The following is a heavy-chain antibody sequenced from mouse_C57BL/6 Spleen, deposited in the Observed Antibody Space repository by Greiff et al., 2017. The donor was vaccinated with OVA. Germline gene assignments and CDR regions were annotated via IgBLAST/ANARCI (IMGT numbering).Heavy chain of an antibody. D-gene: IGHD3-2*02. V-gene: IGHV1-69*01. CDR3: ARQLRLREGFDY. CDR2: IDPSDSYT. J-gene: IGHJ2*01. Sequence: QVQLQQPGAELVMPGASVKLSCKASGYTFTSYWMHWVKQRPGQGLEWIGEIDPSDSYTNYNPTFKGKSTLTVDKSSSTAYMQLSSLTSEDSAVDYCARQLRLREGFDYWGQGTTLTVSS. CDR1: GYTFTSYW.